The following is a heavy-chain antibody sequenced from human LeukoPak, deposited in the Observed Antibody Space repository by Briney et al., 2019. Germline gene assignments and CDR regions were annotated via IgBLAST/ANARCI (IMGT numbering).Heavy chain of an antibody. J-gene: IGHJ6*03. V-gene: IGHV1-18*01. CDR2: ISAYNGNT. CDR1: GYTFTSYG. D-gene: IGHD2-8*01. Sequence: GASVKVSCKASGYTFTSYGISWVRQAPGQGLEWMGWISAYNGNTNYAQKLQGRVTMTTDTSTSTAYMELRSLRSDDTAVYYCARDGYCTNGVCYTSYYYHYMDVWGKGTTVTVSS. CDR3: ARDGYCTNGVCYTSYYYHYMDV.